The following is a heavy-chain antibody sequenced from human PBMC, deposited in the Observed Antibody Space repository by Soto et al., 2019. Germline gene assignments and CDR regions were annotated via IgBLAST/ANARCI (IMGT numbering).Heavy chain of an antibody. CDR3: ATRPPGGPHRGVFDY. Sequence: AGGSLRLSCAASGFNFGAFWMHWVRQAPGKGLVWVSHINGDGNTIVYADSVRGRFTISRDNSKNTLYLQMNSLRAEDTAVYYCATRPPGGPHRGVFDYWSQGTLVTVSS. CDR1: GFNFGAFW. D-gene: IGHD3-10*01. CDR2: INGDGNTI. V-gene: IGHV3-74*01. J-gene: IGHJ4*02.